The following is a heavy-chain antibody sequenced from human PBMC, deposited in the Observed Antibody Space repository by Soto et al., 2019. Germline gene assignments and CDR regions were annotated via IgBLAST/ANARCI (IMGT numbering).Heavy chain of an antibody. CDR3: AHRQRTVVVGAPFDL. V-gene: IGHV2-5*02. CDR2: IYWDDDK. D-gene: IGHD2-15*01. Sequence: QITLREYGPTLVQPTQTLTLTCTLSGVSLTTSGVGVGWIRQPPGKALEWLALIYWDDDKRFSPSLKSRLAITRDTSKNQVVMTMTDMAPVDTAIYYCAHRQRTVVVGAPFDLWGQGSQVTVSS. CDR1: GVSLTTSGVG. J-gene: IGHJ4*02.